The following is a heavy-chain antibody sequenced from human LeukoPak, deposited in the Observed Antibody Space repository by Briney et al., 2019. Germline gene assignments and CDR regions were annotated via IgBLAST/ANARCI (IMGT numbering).Heavy chain of an antibody. CDR2: ISSSSSYI. J-gene: IGHJ4*02. D-gene: IGHD4-23*01. V-gene: IGHV3-21*04. Sequence: GGSLRLSCAASGFTFSSYSMNWVRQAPGKGLEWVSSISSSSSYIYYADSVKGRFTISRDNSKNTLYLQMNSLRAEDTAVYYCAKDGSNSDWGQGTLVTVSS. CDR3: AKDGSNSD. CDR1: GFTFSSYS.